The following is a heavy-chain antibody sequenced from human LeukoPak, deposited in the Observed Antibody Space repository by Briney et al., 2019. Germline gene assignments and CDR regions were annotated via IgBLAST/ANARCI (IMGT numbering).Heavy chain of an antibody. CDR3: AAAYCGGDCSNVFDI. CDR1: GYTLTELS. CDR2: FDPEDGET. Sequence: GASVKVSCKVSGYTLTELSMHWVRQAPGKGLEWMGGFDPEDGETIYAQKFQGRVTMTEDTSTDTAYMELSSLRSEDTAVYYCAAAYCGGDCSNVFDIWGQGTMVTVSS. J-gene: IGHJ3*02. D-gene: IGHD2-21*02. V-gene: IGHV1-24*01.